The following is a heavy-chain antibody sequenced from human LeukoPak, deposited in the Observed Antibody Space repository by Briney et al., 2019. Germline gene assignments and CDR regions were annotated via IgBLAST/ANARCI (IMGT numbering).Heavy chain of an antibody. CDR2: ISSDSSYI. D-gene: IGHD4-17*01. V-gene: IGHV3-21*01. CDR3: ARIRDFGASYHYFYMDV. J-gene: IGHJ6*03. CDR1: GFTFSRCS. Sequence: GGSLRLSCAASGFTFSRCSMNWVRQAPGKGLEWDSAISSDSSYIYYADSVRGRFIISRDNAKNSLYLQMNSLRAEDTAVYYCARIRDFGASYHYFYMDVWGKGTTVTVSS.